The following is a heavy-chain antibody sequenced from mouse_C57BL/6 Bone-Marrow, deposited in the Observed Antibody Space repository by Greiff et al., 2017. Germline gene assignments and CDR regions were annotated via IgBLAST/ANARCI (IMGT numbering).Heavy chain of an antibody. V-gene: IGHV5-17*01. J-gene: IGHJ3*01. Sequence: EVQLQESGGGLVKPGGSLKLSCAASGFTFSDYGMHWVRQAPEKGLEWVAYISSGSSTIYYADKVKGRFTISRDNAKNTQFLQMTSLSSEDTALYCCARLGLLRFAYWGRGTLVTVSA. CDR3: ARLGLLRFAY. CDR2: ISSGSSTI. D-gene: IGHD2-3*01. CDR1: GFTFSDYG.